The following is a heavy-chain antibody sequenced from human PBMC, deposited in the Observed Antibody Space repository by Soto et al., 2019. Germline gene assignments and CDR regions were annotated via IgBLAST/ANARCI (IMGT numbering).Heavy chain of an antibody. CDR2: IYYSGST. V-gene: IGHV4-59*01. CDR1: GGSISSYY. D-gene: IGHD3-3*01. Sequence: SPTLSLTCTVSGGSISSYYWSWIRQPPGKGLEWIGYIYYSGSTNYNPSLKSRVTISVDTSKNQFSLKLSSVTAADTAVYYCARANVLRFLEPAGYYYYYYMDVWGKGTTVTVSS. CDR3: ARANVLRFLEPAGYYYYYYMDV. J-gene: IGHJ6*03.